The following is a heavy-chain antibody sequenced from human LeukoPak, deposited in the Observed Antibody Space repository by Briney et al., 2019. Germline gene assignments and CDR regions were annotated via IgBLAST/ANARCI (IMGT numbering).Heavy chain of an antibody. D-gene: IGHD6-19*01. CDR3: ARVVAGPYYFDY. CDR1: GGSISSYY. J-gene: IGHJ4*02. Sequence: SETLSLTCTVSGGSISSYYWSWIRQPPGKGLEWIGYIYYSGSTNYNPSLKSRVTISVDTSKNQFSLKLSSVTAADTAVYYCARVVAGPYYFDYWGQGTLVTVSS. CDR2: IYYSGST. V-gene: IGHV4-59*01.